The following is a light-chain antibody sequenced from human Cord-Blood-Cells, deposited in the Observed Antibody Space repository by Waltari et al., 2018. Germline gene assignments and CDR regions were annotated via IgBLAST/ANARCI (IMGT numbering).Light chain of an antibody. V-gene: IGKV1-39*01. Sequence: DIQMTQSPSSLSATVGDRVTITCRASQSISSYLNWYQQQPGKAPKILIYAAAGLQGGVPSRFSGSASGTGFTLAISSLQPEDFATYYCQQSYSTPFTFGPVTKVDI. CDR3: QQSYSTPFT. CDR2: AAA. J-gene: IGKJ3*01. CDR1: QSISSY.